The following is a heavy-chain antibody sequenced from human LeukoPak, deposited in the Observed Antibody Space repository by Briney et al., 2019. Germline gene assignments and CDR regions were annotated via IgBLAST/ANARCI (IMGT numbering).Heavy chain of an antibody. J-gene: IGHJ4*02. CDR2: ISYDGSNK. D-gene: IGHD5-18*01. Sequence: GRSLRLSCAASGFTFSSYGMHWVRQAPGKWLECVVVISYDGSNKYYAGSVKGRFTISRENSKNTLYLQMNSLRAEDTAVYYCAKDSHSYGYVESDYYFDYWGQGTLVTVSS. CDR3: AKDSHSYGYVESDYYFDY. CDR1: GFTFSSYG. V-gene: IGHV3-30*18.